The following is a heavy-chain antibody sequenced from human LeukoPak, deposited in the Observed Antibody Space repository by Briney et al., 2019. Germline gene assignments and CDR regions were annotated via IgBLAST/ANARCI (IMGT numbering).Heavy chain of an antibody. J-gene: IGHJ4*02. D-gene: IGHD4-17*01. V-gene: IGHV4-34*01. CDR1: GGSFSGYY. CDR3: AGYGDYPYFDY. Sequence: SETLSLTCAVYGGSFSGYYWSWIRQPPGKGLEWIGEINHSGSTNYNPSLKSRVTISVDTSKNQFSLKLSSVTAADTAVYYCAGYGDYPYFDYWGQGTLVTVSS. CDR2: INHSGST.